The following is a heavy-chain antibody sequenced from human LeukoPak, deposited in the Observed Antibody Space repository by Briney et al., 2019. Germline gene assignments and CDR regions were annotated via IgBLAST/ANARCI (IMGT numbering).Heavy chain of an antibody. CDR2: ISGSGGST. Sequence: PGGSLRLSCAASGFTFSSYAMSWVRQAPGKGLEWVSAISGSGGSTYYADSVKGRFTISRDNSKNTLYLQMNSLRAEDTAVYYCAKSDDYGDYGELGYWGQGTLVTVSS. D-gene: IGHD4-17*01. V-gene: IGHV3-23*01. CDR1: GFTFSSYA. CDR3: AKSDDYGDYGELGY. J-gene: IGHJ4*02.